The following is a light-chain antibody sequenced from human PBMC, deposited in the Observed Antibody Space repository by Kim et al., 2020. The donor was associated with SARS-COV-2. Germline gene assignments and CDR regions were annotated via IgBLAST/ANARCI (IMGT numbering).Light chain of an antibody. CDR1: SLRTYY. CDR2: GKN. CDR3: ISRDNSGDHVV. V-gene: IGLV3-19*01. Sequence: SSELTQDPAVSVALGQTVRITCQGDSLRTYYASWYQQKPGQAPILVIHGKNNRPSGIPDRFSGSSPGNTASLTVTGAQAVDEADYYCISRDNSGDHVVFG. J-gene: IGLJ2*01.